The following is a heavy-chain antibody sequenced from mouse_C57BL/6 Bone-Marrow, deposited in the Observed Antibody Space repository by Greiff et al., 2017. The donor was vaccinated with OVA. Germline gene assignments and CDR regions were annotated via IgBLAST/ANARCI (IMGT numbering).Heavy chain of an antibody. J-gene: IGHJ4*01. D-gene: IGHD3-3*01. CDR2: FHPYNDDT. CDR1: GYTFTTYP. Sequence: QVQLQQSGAELVKPGASVKMSCKASGYTFTTYPIEWMKQNPGQSLEWIGNFHPYNDDTTYNEKFKGKATLTVEKSSSTVYVELSRLTSDDSAVYYCARGDPNYYAMDYWGQGTSVTVSS. V-gene: IGHV1-47*01. CDR3: ARGDPNYYAMDY.